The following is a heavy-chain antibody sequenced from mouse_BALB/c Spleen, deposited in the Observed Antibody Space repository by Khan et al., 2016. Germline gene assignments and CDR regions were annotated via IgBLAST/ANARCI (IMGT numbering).Heavy chain of an antibody. D-gene: IGHD3-2*02. Sequence: QIQLVQSGPELKKPGETVKISCKASGYAFTNYGMNWVKQAPGKGLKWMGWIKTYSGESTYADDFKGRFAFSLETSASTAYLQINSLRNEDMVTFFYASSRLLDLYYAMDYWGQGTSVTVSS. CDR3: ASSRLLDLYYAMDY. V-gene: IGHV9-1*02. CDR2: IKTYSGES. CDR1: GYAFTNYG. J-gene: IGHJ4*01.